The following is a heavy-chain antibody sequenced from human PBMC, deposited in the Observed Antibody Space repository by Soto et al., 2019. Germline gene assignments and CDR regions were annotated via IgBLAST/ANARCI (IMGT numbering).Heavy chain of an antibody. CDR3: ASPTVATGSRDY. CDR1: GGSISSSSYY. CDR2: IYYSGST. V-gene: IGHV4-39*01. J-gene: IGHJ4*02. D-gene: IGHD5-12*01. Sequence: PSETLSLTCTVSGGSISSSSYYWGWIRQPPGKGLEWIGSIYYSGSTYYNPSLKSRVTISVDTSKNQFSLKLSSVTAADTAVYYCASPTVATGSRDYWGQGTLVTVSS.